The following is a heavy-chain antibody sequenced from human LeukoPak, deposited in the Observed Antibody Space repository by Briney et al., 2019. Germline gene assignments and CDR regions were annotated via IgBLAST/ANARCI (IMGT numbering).Heavy chain of an antibody. Sequence: GGSLRLSCAASGFTLSSYAMSWVRQGPGKGLEWVSAISVSGNTYHADSVKGRFTISRDSSKNTLYLQMNSPRAGDAAVYYCAKAPVTTCSGAYCYPFDYWSQGTLVTVSS. D-gene: IGHD2-15*01. CDR2: ISVSGNT. V-gene: IGHV3-23*01. CDR1: GFTLSSYA. CDR3: AKAPVTTCSGAYCYPFDY. J-gene: IGHJ4*02.